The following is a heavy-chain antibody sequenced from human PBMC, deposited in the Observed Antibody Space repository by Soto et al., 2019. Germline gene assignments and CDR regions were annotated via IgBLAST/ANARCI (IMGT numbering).Heavy chain of an antibody. Sequence: PGGSLRLSCAASGFTFSSYGMHWVRQAPGKGLEWVSYISSSSSTIYYADSVKGRFTISRDNAKNSLYLQMNSLRDEDTAVYYCAREIMITFVGVIDPAYGMDVWGQGTTVTVSS. CDR2: ISSSSSTI. V-gene: IGHV3-48*02. D-gene: IGHD3-16*02. J-gene: IGHJ6*02. CDR3: AREIMITFVGVIDPAYGMDV. CDR1: GFTFSSYG.